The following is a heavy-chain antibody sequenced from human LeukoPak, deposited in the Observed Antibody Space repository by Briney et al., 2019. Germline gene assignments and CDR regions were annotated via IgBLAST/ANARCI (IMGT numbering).Heavy chain of an antibody. CDR1: GFTFSDYY. D-gene: IGHD3-22*01. CDR2: IYSGGST. V-gene: IGHV3-66*04. J-gene: IGHJ4*02. Sequence: PGGSLRLSCAASGFTFSDYYMSWVRQAPGKGLEWVSVIYSGGSTYYADSVKGRFTISRDNSKNTLYLQMDSLRAEDTAVYYCASHYDSTGYPFDYWGQGTLVTVSS. CDR3: ASHYDSTGYPFDY.